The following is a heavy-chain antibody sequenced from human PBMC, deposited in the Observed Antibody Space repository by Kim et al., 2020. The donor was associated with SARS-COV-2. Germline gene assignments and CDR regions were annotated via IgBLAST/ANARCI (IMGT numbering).Heavy chain of an antibody. J-gene: IGHJ6*02. CDR3: ARDLGPTGDKWGLLWFGELYASGGMDV. D-gene: IGHD3-10*01. CDR1: GFTFSSYA. V-gene: IGHV3-30-3*01. Sequence: GGSLRLSCAASGFTFSSYAMHWVRQAPGKGLEWVAVISYDGSNKYYADSVKGRFTISRDNSKNTLYLQMNSLRAEDTAVYYCARDLGPTGDKWGLLWFGELYASGGMDVWGQGTTVTVSS. CDR2: ISYDGSNK.